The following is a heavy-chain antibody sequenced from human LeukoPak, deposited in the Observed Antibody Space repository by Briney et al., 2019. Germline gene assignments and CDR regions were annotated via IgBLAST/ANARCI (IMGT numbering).Heavy chain of an antibody. V-gene: IGHV1-3*01. CDR2: INAGNGVT. CDR3: ARDLWVTTWAFDI. D-gene: IGHD4-17*01. Sequence: EASVKVSCKASGYTFTQYAMNWVRQAPGQRLEWMGWINAGNGVTKYSQKFQDRVTITRDTSANTAYMELNSLRSEDTAVYYCARDLWVTTWAFDIWGQGTVVTVSS. CDR1: GYTFTQYA. J-gene: IGHJ3*02.